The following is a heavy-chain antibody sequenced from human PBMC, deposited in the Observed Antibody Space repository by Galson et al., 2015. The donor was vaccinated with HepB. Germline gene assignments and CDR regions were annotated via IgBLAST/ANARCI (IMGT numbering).Heavy chain of an antibody. Sequence: SLRLSCAASGFTFSSYGMHWVRQAPGKGLEWVAVISYDGSNKYYADSVKGRFTISRDNAKNTLYLQMNSLRAEDTAVYYCAKEIYGVVTATFSYYYYYGMDVWGQGTTVTVSS. CDR1: GFTFSSYG. CDR3: AKEIYGVVTATFSYYYYYGMDV. D-gene: IGHD2-21*02. CDR2: ISYDGSNK. J-gene: IGHJ6*02. V-gene: IGHV3-30*18.